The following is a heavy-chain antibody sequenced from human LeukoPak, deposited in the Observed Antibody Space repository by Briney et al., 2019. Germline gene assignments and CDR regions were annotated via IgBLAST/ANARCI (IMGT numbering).Heavy chain of an antibody. CDR3: ARDQGSFVY. CDR1: GFTFSSYS. Sequence: PGGSLRLSCAASGFTFSSYSMNWVRQAPGKGLEWVSYISSSSTTIYYADSVKGRFTISRDNAKNSLYLQTNSLRDEDTAVYYCARDQGSFVYWGQGTLVTVSS. D-gene: IGHD2-15*01. J-gene: IGHJ4*02. V-gene: IGHV3-48*02. CDR2: ISSSSTTI.